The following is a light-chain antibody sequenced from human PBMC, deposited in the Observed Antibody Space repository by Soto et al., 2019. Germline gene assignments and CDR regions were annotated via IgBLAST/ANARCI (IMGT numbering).Light chain of an antibody. CDR1: QSVLYSSNNKNS. J-gene: IGKJ1*01. CDR2: WAS. V-gene: IGKV4-1*01. CDR3: QHREA. Sequence: DIVMTQSPDSLAVSLGERATINCKSSQSVLYSSNNKNSLAWYQQKPGQPPKLLIYWASTRESGVPDRFSGSGSGTDFAHTISSLQAEDVAVYYCQHREAFGQGTKVEIK.